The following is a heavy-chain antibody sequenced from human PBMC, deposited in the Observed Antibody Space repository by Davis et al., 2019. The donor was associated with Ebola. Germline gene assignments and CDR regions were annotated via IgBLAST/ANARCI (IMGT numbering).Heavy chain of an antibody. Sequence: ASVKVSCKASGYTFTDYNIHWMRQAPGQGLEWVAMINPRSGSTSYAPNFQGRVTMTGDTSTSTVYMELSSLTSEDTALYYCVTSAPTTDYWGQGTLVTVSS. J-gene: IGHJ4*02. D-gene: IGHD1-1*01. CDR2: INPRSGST. V-gene: IGHV1-46*03. CDR3: VTSAPTTDY. CDR1: GYTFTDYN.